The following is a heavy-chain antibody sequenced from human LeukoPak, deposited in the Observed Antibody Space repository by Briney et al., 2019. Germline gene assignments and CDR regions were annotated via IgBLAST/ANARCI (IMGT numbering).Heavy chain of an antibody. CDR3: ARGRGTSYFDY. CDR1: GGSFSGYY. CDR2: INHSGST. Sequence: SKTLSLTCAVYGGSFSGYYWSWIRQPPGKGLEWIGEINHSGSTNYNPSLKSRVTISVDTSKNQFSLKLSSVTAADTAVYYCARGRGTSYFDYWGQGTLVTVSS. J-gene: IGHJ4*02. V-gene: IGHV4-34*01.